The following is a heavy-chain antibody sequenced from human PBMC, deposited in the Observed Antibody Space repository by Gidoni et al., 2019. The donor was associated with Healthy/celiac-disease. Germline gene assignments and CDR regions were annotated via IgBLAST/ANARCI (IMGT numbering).Heavy chain of an antibody. CDR2: IYSGGST. J-gene: IGHJ4*02. Sequence: EVQLVESGGGLVQPGGSLRLSCAASGFTVSSNYMSWVRQAPGKGLEWVSVIYSGGSTYYADSVKGRFTISRDNSKNTLYLQMNSLRAEDTAVYYCARDLGSYDSPDPNDYWGQGTLVTVSS. V-gene: IGHV3-66*02. CDR1: GFTVSSNY. D-gene: IGHD3-9*01. CDR3: ARDLGSYDSPDPNDY.